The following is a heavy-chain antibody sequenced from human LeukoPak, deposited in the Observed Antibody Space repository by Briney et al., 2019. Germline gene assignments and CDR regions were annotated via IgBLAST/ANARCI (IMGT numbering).Heavy chain of an antibody. V-gene: IGHV3-33*01. CDR1: GFTFNSYG. Sequence: PGGSLRLSGAASGFTFNSYGMHWLRQAPGKGLEWVAVIWYDGSNKYYADSVKGRFTISRDNSKNTLYLQMNSLRAEDRAVYYCERGPGKEGYELADHPFDPWGQGTLVTVSS. CDR3: ERGPGKEGYELADHPFDP. CDR2: IWYDGSNK. D-gene: IGHD5-24*01. J-gene: IGHJ5*02.